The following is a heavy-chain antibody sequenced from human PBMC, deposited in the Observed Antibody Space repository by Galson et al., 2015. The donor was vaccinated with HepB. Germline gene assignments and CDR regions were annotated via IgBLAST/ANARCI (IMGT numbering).Heavy chain of an antibody. CDR3: ANLLRYFDWLFDP. D-gene: IGHD3-9*01. CDR1: GFTFSSYA. Sequence: SLRLSCAASGFTFSSYAMSWVRQAPGKGLEWVSAISGSGGSTYYADSVKGRFTISRDNSKNTLYLQMNSLRAEDTAVYYCANLLRYFDWLFDPWGQGTLVTVSS. J-gene: IGHJ5*02. CDR2: ISGSGGST. V-gene: IGHV3-23*01.